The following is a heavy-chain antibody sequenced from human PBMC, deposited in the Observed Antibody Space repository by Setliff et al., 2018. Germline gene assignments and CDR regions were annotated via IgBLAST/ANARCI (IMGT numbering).Heavy chain of an antibody. CDR2: IKQDGCEK. V-gene: IGHV3-7*01. J-gene: IGHJ4*02. Sequence: QAGGSLRLSCAASGFTFSSYWMSWVRQAPGKGLEWVANIKQDGCEKYYVDSVKGRFTISRDNAKNSLYLQMNSLRAEDTAVYYCARRGMSSSWFQGYFDYWGQGTLVTVSS. CDR1: GFTFSSYW. CDR3: ARRGMSSSWFQGYFDY. D-gene: IGHD6-13*01.